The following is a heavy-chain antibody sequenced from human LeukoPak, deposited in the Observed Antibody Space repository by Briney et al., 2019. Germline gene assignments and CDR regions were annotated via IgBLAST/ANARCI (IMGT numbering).Heavy chain of an antibody. CDR3: ARLTTVASLDY. D-gene: IGHD4-23*01. CDR1: GFTFSSYA. J-gene: IGHJ4*02. V-gene: IGHV3-23*01. CDR2: ISGSGDNT. Sequence: PGGSLRISWAASGFTFSSYAMIWVRQAPGKGLEWVSAISGSGDNTYYADSVKGRFTISRDNSKNTLFLQMNSLRADDAAVYYCARLTTVASLDYWGQGTLVTVSS.